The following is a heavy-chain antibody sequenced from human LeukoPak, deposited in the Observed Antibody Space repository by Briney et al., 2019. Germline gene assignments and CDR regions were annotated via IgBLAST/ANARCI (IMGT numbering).Heavy chain of an antibody. V-gene: IGHV3-21*01. Sequence: GGSLRLSCAASGFTFSSYSMTWVRQAPGKGLEWVSSISSSSSYIYYADSVKGRFTISRDNAKNSLYLQMNSLRAEDTAVYYCASLSSPTDYWGQGTLVTVSS. CDR2: ISSSSSYI. J-gene: IGHJ4*02. D-gene: IGHD6-6*01. CDR3: ASLSSPTDY. CDR1: GFTFSSYS.